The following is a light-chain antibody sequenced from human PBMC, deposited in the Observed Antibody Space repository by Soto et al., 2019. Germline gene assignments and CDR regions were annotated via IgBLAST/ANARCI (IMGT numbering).Light chain of an antibody. J-gene: IGKJ4*01. CDR1: QTISYY. CDR3: QQRSNWLT. V-gene: IGKV3-11*01. CDR2: DAS. Sequence: EIVLTQSPATLSLSPGERATLSCRASQTISYYLAWYQQKPGQAPRLLIYDASNRATGIPARLSGSGSGTDFPLTISSLEREDFAVYYCQQRSNWLTFGGGTKVEIK.